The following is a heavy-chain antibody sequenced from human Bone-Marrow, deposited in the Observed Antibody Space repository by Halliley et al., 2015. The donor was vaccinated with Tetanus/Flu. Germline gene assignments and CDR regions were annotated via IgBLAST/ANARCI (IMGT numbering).Heavy chain of an antibody. CDR2: IYPDDSDT. J-gene: IGHJ4*02. CDR1: GYTFTDYW. CDR3: AGGTPVGYYELSGYSQYCFDY. V-gene: IGHV5-51*01. Sequence: QLVQSGAQVKKPGESLKISCKVSGYTFTDYWVGWVRQMPGKGLEWMGIIYPDDSDTRYSPSFQGRVTISADKSISTAYLQWSSLKASDAAMYSRAGGTPVGYYELSGYSQYCFDYWGQGTLVTVSS. D-gene: IGHD3-22*01.